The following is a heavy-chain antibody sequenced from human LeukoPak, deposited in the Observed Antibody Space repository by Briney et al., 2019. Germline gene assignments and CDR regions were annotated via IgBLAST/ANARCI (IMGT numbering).Heavy chain of an antibody. J-gene: IGHJ5*02. Sequence: SGALSLTCAVFGGSISSSNWWSWVRQPPGKGLEWIGEIYYSGRTNYNSSLKSRVSISVDKSKNQFSLKLTSVTAADTAVYYCAREGYSCPNWFDTWGQGTLVTVSS. CDR2: IYYSGRT. CDR3: AREGYSCPNWFDT. CDR1: GGSISSSNW. V-gene: IGHV4-4*02. D-gene: IGHD4-11*01.